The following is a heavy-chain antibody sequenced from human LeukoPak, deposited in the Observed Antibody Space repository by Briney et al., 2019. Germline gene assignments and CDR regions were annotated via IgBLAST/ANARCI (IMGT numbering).Heavy chain of an antibody. CDR2: IYHSGST. Sequence: SETLSLTCNVSGYSISSGYYWGWIRQPPGKGLEWIGGIYHSGSTYYNPSLKSRVTISVDTSKNQFSLKLSSVTAADTAVYYCARDLAGGSDYWGQGTLVTVSS. V-gene: IGHV4-38-2*02. D-gene: IGHD6-19*01. CDR1: GYSISSGYY. J-gene: IGHJ4*02. CDR3: ARDLAGGSDY.